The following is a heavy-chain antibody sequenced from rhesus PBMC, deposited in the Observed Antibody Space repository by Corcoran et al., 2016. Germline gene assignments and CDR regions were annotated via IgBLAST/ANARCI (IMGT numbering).Heavy chain of an antibody. CDR1: GYTFTRYS. V-gene: IGHV7-114*01. CDR3: AKYTTYFDY. Sequence: QVQLVQSGAEVKQPGASVKVSCKASGYTFTRYSMNWVRQAHGQRLEGMGLLNTDPGNPTCAQGFKERFTFSMDPSISTAYLQISSLKTEDTAVYYCAKYTTYFDYWGQGVLVTVSS. D-gene: IGHD2-39*02. CDR2: LNTDPGNP. J-gene: IGHJ4*01.